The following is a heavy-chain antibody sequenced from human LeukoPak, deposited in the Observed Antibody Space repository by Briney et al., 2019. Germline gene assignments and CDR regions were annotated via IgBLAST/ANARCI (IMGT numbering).Heavy chain of an antibody. CDR3: ARDVDTWFDY. J-gene: IGHJ4*02. D-gene: IGHD2-21*01. Sequence: TSQTLSLTCTVSGDSISSGSYYWSWIRQPAGKGLEWIGRIYTSGSTYYNPSLKSRVTISVDTSKNQFSLKLSSVTAADTAVYYCARDVDTWFDYWGQGTLVTVSS. CDR1: GDSISSGSYY. CDR2: IYTSGST. V-gene: IGHV4-61*02.